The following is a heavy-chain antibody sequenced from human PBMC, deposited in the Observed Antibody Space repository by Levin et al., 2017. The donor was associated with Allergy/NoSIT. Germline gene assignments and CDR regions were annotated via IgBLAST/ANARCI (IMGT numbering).Heavy chain of an antibody. CDR3: AREYCTNGVCYYWFDP. CDR1: GGTFSSYT. CDR2: IIPILGIA. Sequence: SVKVSCKASGGTFSSYTISWVRQAPGQGLEWMGRIIPILGIANYAQKFQGRVTITADKSTSTAYMELSSLRSEDTAVYYCAREYCTNGVCYYWFDPWGQGTLVTVSS. V-gene: IGHV1-69*04. J-gene: IGHJ5*02. D-gene: IGHD2-8*01.